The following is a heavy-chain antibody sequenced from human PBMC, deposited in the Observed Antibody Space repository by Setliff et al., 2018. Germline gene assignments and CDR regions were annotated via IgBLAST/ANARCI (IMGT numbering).Heavy chain of an antibody. CDR2: IRSEAYGGTT. CDR1: GFTFGDYS. D-gene: IGHD2-21*01. J-gene: IGHJ4*02. CDR3: AHIAGGGNSPRHDY. V-gene: IGHV3-49*04. Sequence: PGGSLRLSCTGSGFTFGDYSMSWVRQAPGKGLEWVGFIRSEAYGGTTEYAASVRGRFTITKDTSKNQVVLTMTNMDPVDTATYYCAHIAGGGNSPRHDYWGQGTLVTVSS.